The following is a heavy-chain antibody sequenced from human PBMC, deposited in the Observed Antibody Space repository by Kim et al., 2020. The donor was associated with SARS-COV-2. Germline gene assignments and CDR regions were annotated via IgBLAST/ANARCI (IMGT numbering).Heavy chain of an antibody. J-gene: IGHJ4*02. CDR2: ISYDGSNK. Sequence: GGSLRLSCAASGFTFSSYAMHWVRQAPGKGLEWVAVISYDGSNKYYADSVKGRFTISRDNSKNTLYLQMNSLRAEDTAVYYCAREYYLSDYFDYWGQGTLVTVSS. CDR3: AREYYLSDYFDY. CDR1: GFTFSSYA. D-gene: IGHD3-10*01. V-gene: IGHV3-30*04.